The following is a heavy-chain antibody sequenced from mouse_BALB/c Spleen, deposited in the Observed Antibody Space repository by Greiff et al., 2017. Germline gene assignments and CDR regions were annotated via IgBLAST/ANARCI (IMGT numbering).Heavy chain of an antibody. Sequence: EVQLLESGPGLVKPSQSLSLTCTVTGYSITSDYAWNWIRQFPGNKLEWMGYISYSGSTSYNPSLKSRIAITRDTSKNQVFLQLNSVTTEDTATYYCASEGTNDLFGDYWGQGTTLTVSS. CDR3: ASEGTNDLFGDY. CDR1: GYSITSDYA. J-gene: IGHJ2*01. CDR2: ISYSGST. D-gene: IGHD2-14*01. V-gene: IGHV3-2*02.